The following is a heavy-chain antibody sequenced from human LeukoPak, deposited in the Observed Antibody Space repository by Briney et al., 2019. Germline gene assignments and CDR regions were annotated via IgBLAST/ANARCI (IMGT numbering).Heavy chain of an antibody. J-gene: IGHJ4*02. CDR1: GGSIISSSYY. CDR3: ARDRYSSRYHYFDY. D-gene: IGHD6-13*01. CDR2: IYYSGST. Sequence: SETLSLTCPVSGGSIISSSYYWGWIRQPPGKGLEWIGSIYYSGSTYYNPSLKSRVTISVDTSKNQFSLKLSSVTAADTAVYYCARDRYSSRYHYFDYWGQGTLVTVSS. V-gene: IGHV4-39*07.